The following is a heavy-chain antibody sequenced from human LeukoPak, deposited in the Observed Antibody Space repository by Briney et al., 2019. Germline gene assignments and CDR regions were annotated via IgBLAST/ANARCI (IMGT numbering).Heavy chain of an antibody. CDR2: INPDGSTT. D-gene: IGHD3-3*01. CDR1: GFTFSSYW. CDR3: AKDWVGITIFGVAPMDV. Sequence: GGSLRLSCAASGFTFSSYWMHWVRQAPGKGLVWVSRINPDGSTTNYADSVKGRFTISRDNSKNTLYLQMNSLRAEDTAVYFCAKDWVGITIFGVAPMDVWGKGTTVTVSS. V-gene: IGHV3-74*01. J-gene: IGHJ6*03.